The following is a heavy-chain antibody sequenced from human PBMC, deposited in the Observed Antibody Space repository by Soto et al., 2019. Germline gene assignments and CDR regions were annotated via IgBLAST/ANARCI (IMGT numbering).Heavy chain of an antibody. Sequence: PSETLSLTCTVSGGSISSYYWSWIRQPPGKGLEWIGCTYNSGSTNYNPSLKSRVTISVDTSKNQFSLKLSSVTAADTAVYYCARGYSGYDAALDYWGQGTLVTVS. J-gene: IGHJ4*01. V-gene: IGHV4-59*01. CDR2: TYNSGST. CDR3: ARGYSGYDAALDY. D-gene: IGHD5-12*01. CDR1: GGSISSYY.